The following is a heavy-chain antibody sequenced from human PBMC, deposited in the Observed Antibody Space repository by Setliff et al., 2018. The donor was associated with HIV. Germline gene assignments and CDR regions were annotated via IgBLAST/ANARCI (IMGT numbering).Heavy chain of an antibody. CDR1: GYTFTASY. V-gene: IGHV1-2*02. J-gene: IGHJ4*02. CDR3: ATSTSRFFWNGFYQGGFGSRNSHSFEN. CDR2: MHPNSGAT. Sequence: GASVKVSCKTSGYTFTASYLHWVRQAPGQGLQWMGWMHPNSGATKYAQKFRDRVTLTGETSISTASMELSSLKSDDTAMYYCATSTSRFFWNGFYQGGFGSRNSHSFENWGQGTLVTVSS. D-gene: IGHD3-3*01.